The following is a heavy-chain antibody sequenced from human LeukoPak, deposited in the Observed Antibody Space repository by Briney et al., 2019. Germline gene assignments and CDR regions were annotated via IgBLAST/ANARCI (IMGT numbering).Heavy chain of an antibody. D-gene: IGHD5-12*01. Sequence: ASVKVSCKTSGYTFTGYYMHWVRQAPGQGLECMGWINANSGATNSAQKFQGRVTMTRDTSISTAYMDLSRLRSDDTAIYYFVRELVDGGNDRGAVDMWGQGTMVTVSS. V-gene: IGHV1-2*02. CDR2: INANSGAT. J-gene: IGHJ3*02. CDR1: GYTFTGYY. CDR3: VRELVDGGNDRGAVDM.